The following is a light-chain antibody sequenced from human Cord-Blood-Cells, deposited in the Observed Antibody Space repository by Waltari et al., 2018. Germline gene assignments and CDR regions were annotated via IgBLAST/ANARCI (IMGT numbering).Light chain of an antibody. CDR2: DVS. CDR3: CSYAGSYTYV. J-gene: IGLJ1*01. CDR1: RSDVGGYNY. Sequence: QSALTQPRSVSGSPGQSATISCTGTRSDVGGYNYVSWYQQHPGKAPKLMIYDVSKRPSGVPDRFSGSKSGNTASLTISGLQAEDEADYYCCSYAGSYTYVFGTGTKVTVL. V-gene: IGLV2-11*01.